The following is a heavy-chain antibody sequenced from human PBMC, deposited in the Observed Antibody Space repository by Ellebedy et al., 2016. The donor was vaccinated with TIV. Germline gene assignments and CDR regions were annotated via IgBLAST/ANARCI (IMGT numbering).Heavy chain of an antibody. CDR2: ISSSGISI. D-gene: IGHD5-12*01. CDR1: GFNFSSYS. V-gene: IGHV3-48*01. CDR3: AKDLNGVATAPFDY. Sequence: GGSLRLSCAASGFNFSSYSMNWVRQAPGQGLEWISYISSSGISIYYADSVKGRFTISRDNAKNSLYLQMSSLRVEDTALYYCAKDLNGVATAPFDYWGQGTLVTVSS. J-gene: IGHJ4*02.